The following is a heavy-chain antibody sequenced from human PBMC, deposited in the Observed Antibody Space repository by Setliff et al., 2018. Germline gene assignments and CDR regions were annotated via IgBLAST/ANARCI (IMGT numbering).Heavy chain of an antibody. Sequence: PGGSLRLSRAASGFTFSSYWMHWVRQAPGKGLVWVSRINCDGSSTSYADSVKGRFTISRDNAKNTLYLQMNSLRAEDTAVYYCARVDLWFGELLSPYYYYGMDVWGQGTTVTVSS. J-gene: IGHJ6*02. CDR2: INCDGSST. CDR1: GFTFSSYW. CDR3: ARVDLWFGELLSPYYYYGMDV. V-gene: IGHV3-74*01. D-gene: IGHD3-10*01.